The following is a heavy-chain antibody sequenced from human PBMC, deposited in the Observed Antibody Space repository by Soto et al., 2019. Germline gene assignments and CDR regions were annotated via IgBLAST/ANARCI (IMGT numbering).Heavy chain of an antibody. J-gene: IGHJ4*02. CDR3: ATPRFYTGRVFGGFDN. Sequence: EVQVVQSGGGLVQPGGSLRLSCAASGVSFSTFSMSWVRRAPGKGLEWVANIEPDGVRTSYLATVKGRFTISRDHAKNSLYLQMDSLRVEDSAVYYCATPRFYTGRVFGGFDNWGQGSLVTVSS. V-gene: IGHV3-7*01. CDR2: IEPDGVRT. CDR1: GVSFSTFS. D-gene: IGHD3-10*01.